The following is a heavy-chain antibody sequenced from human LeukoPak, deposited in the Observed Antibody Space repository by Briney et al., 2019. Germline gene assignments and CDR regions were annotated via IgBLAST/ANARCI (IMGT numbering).Heavy chain of an antibody. Sequence: GGSLRLSCSASGFTFSNYAIYWVRQAPGKGLEFVSAISPSGGSTYYADSVKGRFTISRDNSKNMLYLQMSSLRPEDTAVYYCVKLLVEMRGLLPYFDYWGQGTLVTVSS. V-gene: IGHV3-64D*06. CDR1: GFTFSNYA. CDR3: VKLLVEMRGLLPYFDY. D-gene: IGHD3-10*01. J-gene: IGHJ4*02. CDR2: ISPSGGST.